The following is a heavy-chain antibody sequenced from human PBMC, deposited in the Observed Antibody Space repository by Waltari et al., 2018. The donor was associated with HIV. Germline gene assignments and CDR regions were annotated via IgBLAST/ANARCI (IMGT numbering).Heavy chain of an antibody. D-gene: IGHD1-26*01. V-gene: IGHV3-30-3*01. CDR3: VREGRGSYYPFDY. J-gene: IGHJ4*02. CDR2: ISYDGSNK. Sequence: QVQLVESGGGVVQPGRSLSDSCEASGCTFNSYPMHWVRQAPGKGLECVAVISYDGSNKYYADSVKGRFTISRDNSKNTLYLQMNSLRAEDTAVYYCVREGRGSYYPFDYWGQGTLVTVSS. CDR1: GCTFNSYP.